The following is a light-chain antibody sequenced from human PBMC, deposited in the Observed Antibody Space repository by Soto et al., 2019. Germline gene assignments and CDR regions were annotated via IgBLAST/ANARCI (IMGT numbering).Light chain of an antibody. CDR3: QQYGSSPWT. J-gene: IGKJ1*01. V-gene: IGKV3-11*01. CDR1: QSVSSY. CDR2: DAS. Sequence: EIVVTQSPATLSLSPGERATLSCRASQSVSSYLAWYQQKPGQAPRLLIYDASNRATGIPARFSGSGSVTDFTLTISSLEPEDFALYYCQQYGSSPWTFGQGTKVDNK.